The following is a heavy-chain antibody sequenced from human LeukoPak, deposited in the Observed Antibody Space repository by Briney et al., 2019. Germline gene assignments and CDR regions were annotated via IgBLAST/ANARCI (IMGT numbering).Heavy chain of an antibody. CDR3: AKGPGWLTPIDY. V-gene: IGHV3-9*01. J-gene: IGHJ4*02. D-gene: IGHD5-12*01. Sequence: PGGSLRLSCAASGFTFDDYAMHWVRQAPGKGLEWVSGISWNSGSIGYADSVKGQFTISRDNAKNSLYLQMNSLRAEDTALYYCAKGPGWLTPIDYWGQGTLVTVSS. CDR2: ISWNSGSI. CDR1: GFTFDDYA.